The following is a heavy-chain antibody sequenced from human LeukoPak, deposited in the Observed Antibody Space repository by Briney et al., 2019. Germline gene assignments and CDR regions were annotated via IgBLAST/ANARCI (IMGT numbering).Heavy chain of an antibody. CDR2: INPNSGGT. Sequence: ASVKVSCKTSGYSFTDYYMHWVRRAPGQGLEWMGWINPNSGGTSSAQKFQGRVTMTRDTSISTVYMEVSWLTSDDTAIYYCARADRLHGGPYLIGPWGQGTLVTVSS. V-gene: IGHV1-2*02. CDR1: GYSFTDYY. J-gene: IGHJ5*02. D-gene: IGHD2-21*01. CDR3: ARADRLHGGPYLIGP.